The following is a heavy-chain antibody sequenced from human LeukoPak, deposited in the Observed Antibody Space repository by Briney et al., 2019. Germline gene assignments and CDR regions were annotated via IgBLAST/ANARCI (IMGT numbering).Heavy chain of an antibody. V-gene: IGHV3-23*01. J-gene: IGHJ6*02. CDR3: ARERIVAPDYYYGMDV. CDR1: GFSFNSNA. CDR2: ISGSGGST. Sequence: PGGSLRLSCAASGFSFNSNAMSWVRQAPGKGLEWLSVISGSGGSTYYADSVKGRFTISRDNSKNTLYLQMNSLRAEDTAVYYCARERIVAPDYYYGMDVWGQGTTVTVSS. D-gene: IGHD3-22*01.